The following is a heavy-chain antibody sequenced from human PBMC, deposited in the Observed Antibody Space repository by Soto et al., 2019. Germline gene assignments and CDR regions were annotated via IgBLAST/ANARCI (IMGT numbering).Heavy chain of an antibody. CDR2: IIPIFGTA. J-gene: IGHJ4*02. V-gene: IGHV1-69*13. CDR3: ARVYGGQLALYYFDY. D-gene: IGHD6-13*01. CDR1: GGTFSSYA. Sequence: GASVKVSCKASGGTFSSYAISWVRQAPGQGLEWMGGIIPIFGTANYAQKFQGRVTITADESTSTAYMELSSLRSEDTAVYYCARVYGGQLALYYFDYWGQGTLVTVSS.